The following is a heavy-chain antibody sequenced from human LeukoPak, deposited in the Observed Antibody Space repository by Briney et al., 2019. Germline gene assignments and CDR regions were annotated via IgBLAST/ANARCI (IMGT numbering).Heavy chain of an antibody. D-gene: IGHD6-19*01. V-gene: IGHV4-59*01. J-gene: IGHJ4*02. CDR3: AGGYNSGWSDYFDY. CDR1: GGSITSYY. Sequence: PSETLSLTCTVSGGSITSYYWNWIRQPPGKGLEWIGYMYYTGSAYYNSSFKSRVTISVDTSKNQFSLKLTSVTAADTAVYYCAGGYNSGWSDYFDYWGQGILVTVSS. CDR2: MYYTGSA.